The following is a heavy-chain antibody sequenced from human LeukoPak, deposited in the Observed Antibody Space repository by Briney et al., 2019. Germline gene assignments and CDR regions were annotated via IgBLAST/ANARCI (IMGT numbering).Heavy chain of an antibody. CDR3: AQRSPSY. Sequence: AGGSLRLSCAVSGFTVNSTDMNWVRQAPGKGLEWVSLIYISGVTKYADSVQGRFTISRDNSKSTLYLQMNSLRAEDTAVYYCAQRSPSYWGQGTLVTVSS. D-gene: IGHD3-10*01. CDR2: IYISGVT. J-gene: IGHJ4*02. CDR1: GFTVNSTD. V-gene: IGHV3-66*01.